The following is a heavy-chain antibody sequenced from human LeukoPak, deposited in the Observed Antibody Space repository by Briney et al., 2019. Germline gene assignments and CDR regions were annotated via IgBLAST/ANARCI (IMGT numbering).Heavy chain of an antibody. D-gene: IGHD1-1*01. CDR2: ISSSSSYI. CDR1: GFTFSSYS. CDR3: ARPGARQRAYYFDY. J-gene: IGHJ4*02. V-gene: IGHV3-21*01. Sequence: GGSLRLSCAASGFTFSSYSMNWVRQAQGKGLEWVSSISSSSSYIYYADSVKGRFTISRDNAKNSLYLQTNSLRAEDTAVYYCARPGARQRAYYFDYWGQGTLVTVSS.